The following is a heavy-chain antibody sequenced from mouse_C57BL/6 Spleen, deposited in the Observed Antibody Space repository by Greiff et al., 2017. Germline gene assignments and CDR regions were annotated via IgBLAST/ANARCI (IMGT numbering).Heavy chain of an antibody. J-gene: IGHJ4*01. Sequence: QVQLQQPGAELVKPGASVKMSCKASGYTFTSYWITWVKQRPGQGLEWIGDIYPGSGSTNYNEKFKSKATLTVDTSSSTAYMQLSSLTSEYSAVYYCASAVGDCHLAMDYWGQGTSVTVSS. V-gene: IGHV1-55*01. CDR1: GYTFTSYW. D-gene: IGHD2-13*01. CDR3: ASAVGDCHLAMDY. CDR2: IYPGSGST.